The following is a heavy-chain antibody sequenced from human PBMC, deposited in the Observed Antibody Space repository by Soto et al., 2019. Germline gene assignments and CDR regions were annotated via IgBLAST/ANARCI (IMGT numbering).Heavy chain of an antibody. CDR3: ARAPGGGYYQTLDY. Sequence: QVQLVQSGAEVKKPGSSVKVPCKASGGTFSSYTISWVRQAPGQGLEWMGRIIPILGIANYAQKFQGRVTITADKSTSTAYMELSSLRSEDTAVYYCARAPGGGYYQTLDYWGQGTLVTVSS. CDR2: IIPILGIA. CDR1: GGTFSSYT. V-gene: IGHV1-69*02. J-gene: IGHJ4*02. D-gene: IGHD3-22*01.